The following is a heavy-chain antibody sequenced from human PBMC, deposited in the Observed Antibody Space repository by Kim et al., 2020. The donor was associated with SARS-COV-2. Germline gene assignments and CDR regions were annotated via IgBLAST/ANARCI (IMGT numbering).Heavy chain of an antibody. CDR1: GFTFSSYA. CDR3: AKDCGWERPPDY. Sequence: GGSLRLSCAASGFTFSSYAMSWVRQAPGKGLEWVSSISGSGGSIYYADSVKGRFTISRDNSKNSLYLQMNSLRAEDTAVYYCAKDCGWERPPDYWGQGTLVTVSS. CDR2: ISGSGGSI. V-gene: IGHV3-23*01. D-gene: IGHD1-26*01. J-gene: IGHJ4*02.